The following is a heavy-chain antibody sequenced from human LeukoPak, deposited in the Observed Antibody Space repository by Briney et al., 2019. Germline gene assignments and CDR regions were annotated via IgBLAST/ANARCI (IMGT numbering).Heavy chain of an antibody. V-gene: IGHV3-21*01. CDR3: ARAAIAAARIYYYMDI. CDR1: GGSFSGYY. J-gene: IGHJ6*03. D-gene: IGHD6-13*01. CDR2: ISTSSSYI. Sequence: PSETLSLTCAVYGGSFSGYYWSWVRQAPGKGLEWVSFISTSSSYIHNADSVKGRFTISRDNAENSLYLQMNSLRAEDTAVYYCARAAIAAARIYYYMDIWGKGTTVTVSS.